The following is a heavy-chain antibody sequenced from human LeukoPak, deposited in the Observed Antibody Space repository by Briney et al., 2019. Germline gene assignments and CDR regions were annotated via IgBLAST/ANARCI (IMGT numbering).Heavy chain of an antibody. J-gene: IGHJ6*03. Sequence: GGSLRLSCAASGFTFSSYSMNWVRQAPGKGLEWVSSISSSSSYIYYADSVKGRFTISRDNAKNSLYLQMNSLRAEDTAVYYCARSVRDGGFYYYYYMDVWGKGTTVTVSS. CDR3: ARSVRDGGFYYYYYMDV. CDR1: GFTFSSYS. D-gene: IGHD3-10*01. V-gene: IGHV3-21*01. CDR2: ISSSSSYI.